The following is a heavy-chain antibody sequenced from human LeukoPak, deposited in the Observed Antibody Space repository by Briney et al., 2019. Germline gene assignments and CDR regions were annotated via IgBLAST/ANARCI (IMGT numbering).Heavy chain of an antibody. CDR2: IFHSGST. CDR1: GFTFSSYDM. Sequence: GSLRLSCAASGFTFSSYDMSWVRQPPGKGPEWIGEIFHSGSTNYNPSLKNRVTISVDKSRNQFSLKLSSVTAADTAVYYCARAPGRYPLTWGQGTLVTVSS. D-gene: IGHD3-10*01. CDR3: ARAPGRYPLT. V-gene: IGHV4-4*02. J-gene: IGHJ4*02.